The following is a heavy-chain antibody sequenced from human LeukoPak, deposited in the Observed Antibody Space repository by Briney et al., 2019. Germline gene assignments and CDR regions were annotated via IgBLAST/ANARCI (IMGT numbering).Heavy chain of an antibody. Sequence: PGGSLRLSCATSGFMFSSYGMNWVRQAPGKGLEWVSTISASGDDTYYADSVKGRFTISRDNSKNTLYLQMNSLRAEDTAIYYCARWRRLSGSGSFFDYWGQGALVTVSS. CDR2: ISASGDDT. CDR3: ARWRRLSGSGSFFDY. V-gene: IGHV3-23*01. CDR1: GFMFSSYG. J-gene: IGHJ4*02. D-gene: IGHD3-10*01.